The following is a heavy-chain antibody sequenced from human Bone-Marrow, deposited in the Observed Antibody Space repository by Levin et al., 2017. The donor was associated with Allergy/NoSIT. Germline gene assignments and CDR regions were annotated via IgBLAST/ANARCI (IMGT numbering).Heavy chain of an antibody. CDR2: ISYDGSHK. CDR3: ARVKDYYDSSGYLAY. J-gene: IGHJ4*02. CDR1: GFTFSSYT. Sequence: PGGSLRLSCAASGFTFSSYTMHWVRQAPGKGLEWVAIISYDGSHKYYADSVQGRFTISRDNSKNTLYLQMNSLRAEDTAVYYCARVKDYYDSSGYLAYWGQGTLVTVSS. D-gene: IGHD3-22*01. V-gene: IGHV3-30-3*01.